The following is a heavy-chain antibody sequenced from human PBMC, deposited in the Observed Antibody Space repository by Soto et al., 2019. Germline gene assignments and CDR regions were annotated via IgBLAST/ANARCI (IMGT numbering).Heavy chain of an antibody. CDR1: GYTFTSYY. CDR2: INPSGGST. J-gene: IGHJ4*02. Sequence: GASVKVSCNASGYTFTSYYMHWVRQSPGQGLEWMGIINPSGGSTSYAQKFQGRVSMTSDTSTSTVYMELSSLRCEDKAVYYCARAGTGGSSGYDRDFDYWGQGTLVTVSS. CDR3: ARAGTGGSSGYDRDFDY. D-gene: IGHD3-22*01. V-gene: IGHV1-46*01.